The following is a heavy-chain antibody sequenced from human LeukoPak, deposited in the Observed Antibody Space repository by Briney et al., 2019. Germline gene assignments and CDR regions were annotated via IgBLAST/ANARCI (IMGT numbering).Heavy chain of an antibody. CDR1: GGSIGSSSYY. CDR3: ASGGYCSSTSCPPPAGWFDP. Sequence: SETLSLTCTVSGGSIGSSSYYWGWIRQPPGKGLEWIGSIYYSGSTYYNPSLKSRVTISVDTSKNQFSLRLSSVTAADTAVYYCASGGYCSSTSCPPPAGWFDPWGQGTLVTVSS. CDR2: IYYSGST. J-gene: IGHJ5*02. V-gene: IGHV4-39*01. D-gene: IGHD2-2*01.